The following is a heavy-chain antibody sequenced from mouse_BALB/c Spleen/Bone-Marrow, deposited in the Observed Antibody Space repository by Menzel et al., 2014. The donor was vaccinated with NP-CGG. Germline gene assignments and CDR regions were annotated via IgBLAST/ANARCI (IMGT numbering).Heavy chain of an antibody. V-gene: IGHV3-1*02. CDR1: GYSITSGYG. Sequence: EVQLQQSGPDLVKPSQSLPLTCTVTGYSITSGYGWHWIRQFPGNKLEWMAYIHYSGSTNYNPPLKSRISITRDTSKNQFFLQLNSVTTEDTATYYCAREARTTARSAYWGQGTLVTVSA. D-gene: IGHD1-2*01. J-gene: IGHJ3*01. CDR3: AREARTTARSAY. CDR2: IHYSGST.